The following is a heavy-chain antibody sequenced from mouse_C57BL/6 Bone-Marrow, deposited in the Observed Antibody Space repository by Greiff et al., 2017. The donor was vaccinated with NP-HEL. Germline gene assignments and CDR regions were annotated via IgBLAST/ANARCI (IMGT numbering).Heavy chain of an antibody. D-gene: IGHD1-2*01. CDR1: GYAFTNYL. CDR3: AREGINYGRFAD. V-gene: IGHV1-54*01. J-gene: IGHJ3*01. Sequence: VQLQQSGAELVRPGTSVKVSCKASGYAFTNYLIEWVKQRPGQGLEWIGVINPGSGGTNYHEKFKGKATLTADKSSSPAYMQLSSLTYEDSAVYFCAREGINYGRFADWGQGTLVTVSA. CDR2: INPGSGGT.